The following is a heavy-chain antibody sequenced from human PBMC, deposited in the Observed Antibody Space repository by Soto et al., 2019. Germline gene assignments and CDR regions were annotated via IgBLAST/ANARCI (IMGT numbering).Heavy chain of an antibody. J-gene: IGHJ5*02. CDR3: AYTYYYDSSAWFDP. Sequence: ASVKVSCKASGGTSSSYAISWVRQAPGQGLEWMGGIIPIFGTANYAQKFQGRVTITADESTSTAYMELSSLRSEDTAVYYCAYTYYYDSSAWFDPWGQGTLVTVSS. CDR1: GGTSSSYA. D-gene: IGHD3-22*01. CDR2: IIPIFGTA. V-gene: IGHV1-69*13.